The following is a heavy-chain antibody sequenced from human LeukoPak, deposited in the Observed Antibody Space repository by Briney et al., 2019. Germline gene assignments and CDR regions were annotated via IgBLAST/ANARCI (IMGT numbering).Heavy chain of an antibody. D-gene: IGHD2-15*01. CDR1: GFIFSNYG. CDR2: ISGSGDNT. J-gene: IGHJ4*02. V-gene: IGHV3-23*01. Sequence: GGSLRLSCAASGFIFSNYGMTWVRQAPGKGLEWVSIISGSGDNTYYTDYVKGRFTISRDNSKNTLYLQMNSLRAEDTAVYYCAKLTLGYCSGGRCFFDYWGQGTLVTVSS. CDR3: AKLTLGYCSGGRCFFDY.